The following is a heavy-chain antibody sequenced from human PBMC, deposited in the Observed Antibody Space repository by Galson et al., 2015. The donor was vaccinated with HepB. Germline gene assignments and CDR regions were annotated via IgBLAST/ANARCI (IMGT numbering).Heavy chain of an antibody. CDR2: IWYDGSE. CDR3: ARDGRITMVRGVIDY. D-gene: IGHD3-10*01. V-gene: IGHV3-33*01. CDR1: GFTFSTYD. Sequence: SLRLSCAASGFTFSTYDMHWVRPAPGQGLEWVAVIWYDGSEYYVDSVKGRFTISRDNSKNTLYLQMNSLRAEDTAVYYCARDGRITMVRGVIDYWGQGTLVTVSS. J-gene: IGHJ4*02.